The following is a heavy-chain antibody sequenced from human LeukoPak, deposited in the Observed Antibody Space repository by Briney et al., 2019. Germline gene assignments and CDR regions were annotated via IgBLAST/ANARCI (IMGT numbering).Heavy chain of an antibody. CDR3: ARRLEYSGSKGVFDY. V-gene: IGHV3-66*01. CDR1: GFTFTSYA. D-gene: IGHD1-26*01. CDR2: IYSGGYT. Sequence: PGGSLRLSCAASGFTFTSYAMSWVRQAPGQGLAWVSIIYSGGYTDYADSVKGRFTISRDNSKNTLYLQMHSLRAEDTAVYYCARRLEYSGSKGVFDYWGQGTLVTVSS. J-gene: IGHJ4*02.